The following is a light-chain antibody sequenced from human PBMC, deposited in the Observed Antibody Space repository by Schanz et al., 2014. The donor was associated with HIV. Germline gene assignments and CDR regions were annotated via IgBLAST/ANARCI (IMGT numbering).Light chain of an antibody. CDR1: QSVSSS. CDR3: EQYGSSPRT. Sequence: EIVMTQSPATLSVSPGERATLSCRASQSVSSSLAWYQQKPGQAPRLLIYGASTRATGIPARFSGSGSGTEFTLSISRLEPEDLAVYYCEQYGSSPRTFGQGTKVEIK. J-gene: IGKJ1*01. V-gene: IGKV3-15*01. CDR2: GAS.